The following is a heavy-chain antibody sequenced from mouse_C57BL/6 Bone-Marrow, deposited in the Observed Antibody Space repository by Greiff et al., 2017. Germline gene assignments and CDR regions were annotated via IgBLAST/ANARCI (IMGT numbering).Heavy chain of an antibody. D-gene: IGHD1-1*01. V-gene: IGHV1-15*01. CDR1: GYTFTDYE. J-gene: IGHJ3*01. Sequence: VQLQQSGAELVRPGASVTLSCKASGYTFTDYEMHWVKQTPVHGLEWIGAIDPETGGTAYNQKFKGKAILTADKSSSTAYMELRSLTSEDSAVYYCTRFPYYYGSSSFAYWGQGTLVTVSA. CDR3: TRFPYYYGSSSFAY. CDR2: IDPETGGT.